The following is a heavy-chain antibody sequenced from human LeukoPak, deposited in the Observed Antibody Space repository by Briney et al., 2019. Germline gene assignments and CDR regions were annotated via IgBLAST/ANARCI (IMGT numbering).Heavy chain of an antibody. CDR3: ARNGRVRRVVKDLFEY. CDR2: ISAYNGNT. J-gene: IGHJ4*02. Sequence: ASLKVSCKASGYTFTSYGISWVRQAPGQGLEWMGWISAYNGNTYYSQRFQDRVIITKDTSTGTAYMDLRDLRTDDTAMYYCARNGRVRRVVKDLFEYWGQGTLVAVSS. CDR1: GYTFTSYG. V-gene: IGHV1-18*01. D-gene: IGHD3-10*01.